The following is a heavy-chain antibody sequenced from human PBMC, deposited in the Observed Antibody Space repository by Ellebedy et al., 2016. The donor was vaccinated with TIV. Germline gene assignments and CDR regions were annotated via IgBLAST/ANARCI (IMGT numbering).Heavy chain of an antibody. V-gene: IGHV3-13*01. CDR1: GFTFSSYD. J-gene: IGHJ6*02. CDR2: IGTAGDT. CDR3: ARATAGLDV. Sequence: PGGSLRLSCAASGFTFSSYDMHWVRQFTGKGLEWVSGIGTAGDTHYSGSVKCRFTISRENGKNSLYLQMNSLKAEDTAMYYCARATAGLDVWGQGTTVSVSS.